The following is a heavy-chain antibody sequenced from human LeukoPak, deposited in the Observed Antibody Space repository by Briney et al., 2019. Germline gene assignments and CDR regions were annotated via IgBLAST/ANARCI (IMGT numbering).Heavy chain of an antibody. V-gene: IGHV3-7*01. CDR2: IKQDGSEK. J-gene: IGHJ4*02. CDR3: ARGLDCRSTSCYLDN. Sequence: GGSLRLSCAASGFTFTKYWMTWVRQAPGKGLECVANIKQDGSEKFYVDSVKGRFTISRDNAKNSLDLQINSLGAEDTAVYYCARGLDCRSTSCYLDNWGQGTLVTVSS. CDR1: GFTFTKYW. D-gene: IGHD2-2*01.